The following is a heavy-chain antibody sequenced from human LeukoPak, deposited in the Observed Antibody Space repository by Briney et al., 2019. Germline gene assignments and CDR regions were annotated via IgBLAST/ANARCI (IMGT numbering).Heavy chain of an antibody. CDR3: AKDSPLRTSYHGYFDY. D-gene: IGHD3-16*01. CDR2: ISYDGSQK. CDR1: GFTLNTYA. V-gene: IGHV3-30*04. Sequence: GRSLTLSCAVSGFTLNTYAMHWVRQSPGKGLEWVAIISYDGSQKYYADSLKGRFTISRDNSRNTLYLQMNSLRAEDTAVYYCAKDSPLRTSYHGYFDYWGQGTLVTVSS. J-gene: IGHJ4*02.